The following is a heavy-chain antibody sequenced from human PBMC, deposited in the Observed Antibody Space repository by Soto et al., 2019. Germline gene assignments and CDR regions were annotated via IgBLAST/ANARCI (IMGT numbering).Heavy chain of an antibody. Sequence: QVQLQESGPGLVKPSQTLSLTCTVSGGSISSYGHYWSWVRQQPGKGLEWIGYIYYNGDTYYNPSLKSPVTISLDTSQNQFSLKMSSVTAADTAVYYCARADNIAMAQIDYWGQGTLVTVSP. CDR1: GGSISSYGHY. CDR2: IYYNGDT. J-gene: IGHJ4*02. D-gene: IGHD6-19*01. V-gene: IGHV4-31*01. CDR3: ARADNIAMAQIDY.